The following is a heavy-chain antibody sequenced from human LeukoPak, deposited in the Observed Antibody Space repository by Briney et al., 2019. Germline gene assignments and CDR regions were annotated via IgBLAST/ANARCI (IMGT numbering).Heavy chain of an antibody. CDR3: VRERGATVDY. CDR1: GYTFSGYY. V-gene: IGHV1-2*02. D-gene: IGHD1-26*01. CDR2: INFNSGDT. J-gene: IGHJ4*02. Sequence: GASVKVSCKASGYTFSGYYIHWVRQAPGQGLEWMGWINFNSGDTNYAQKFQGRVTVTRDTSISTTYMELSSLRADDTAIYYCVRERGATVDYWGQGTLVTVSS.